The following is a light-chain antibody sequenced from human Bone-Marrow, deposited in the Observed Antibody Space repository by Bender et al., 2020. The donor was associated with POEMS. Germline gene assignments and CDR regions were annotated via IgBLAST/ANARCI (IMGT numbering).Light chain of an antibody. CDR3: CSYKGGPWV. J-gene: IGLJ1*01. Sequence: QSALTQPASVSGSPGQSVTISCTGTSSDVGGYNFISWYQQHPGKAPELMIYEVSKRPSGVPDRFSGSKSGTSASLAITGLQAEDEGDYYCCSYKGGPWVFGTGTKVTVL. CDR1: SSDVGGYNF. V-gene: IGLV2-8*01. CDR2: EVS.